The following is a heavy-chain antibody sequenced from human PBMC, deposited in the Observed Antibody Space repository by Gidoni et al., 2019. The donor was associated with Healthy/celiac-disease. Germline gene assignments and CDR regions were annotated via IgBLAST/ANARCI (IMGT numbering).Heavy chain of an antibody. J-gene: IGHJ4*02. D-gene: IGHD3-22*01. V-gene: IGHV4-39*01. CDR2: IYYSGST. CDR1: GGSISSSSYY. CDR3: ARHDSSGYYVDY. Sequence: QLQLQESGPGLVKPSETLSLTCTVSGGSISSSSYYWGWIRQPPGKGLEWIGSIYYSGSTYYNPSLKSRVTISVDTSKNQFSLKLSSVTAADTAVYYCARHDSSGYYVDYWGQGTLVTVSS.